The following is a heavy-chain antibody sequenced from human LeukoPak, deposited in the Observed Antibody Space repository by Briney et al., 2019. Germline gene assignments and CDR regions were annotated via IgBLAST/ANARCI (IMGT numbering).Heavy chain of an antibody. Sequence: GASVKVSCKASGYTFTGYYMHWVRQAPGQGLEWMGWINPNSGGTNYAQKFQGRVTMTRDTSISTAYMELSRLRSDDTAVYYCARERGRLTMVRGGYDAFDIWGQGTMVTVSS. J-gene: IGHJ3*02. CDR3: ARERGRLTMVRGGYDAFDI. D-gene: IGHD3-10*01. V-gene: IGHV1-2*02. CDR1: GYTFTGYY. CDR2: INPNSGGT.